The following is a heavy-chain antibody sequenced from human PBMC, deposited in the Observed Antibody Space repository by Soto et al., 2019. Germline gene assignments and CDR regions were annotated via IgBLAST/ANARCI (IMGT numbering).Heavy chain of an antibody. J-gene: IGHJ4*02. CDR1: GYTYTSYY. D-gene: IGHD3-10*01. CDR3: ARGRITMVRGPPGY. Sequence: ASVKVSCKASGYTYTSYYMHCVRQPPGQGLEWMGIINPSGGSTSDAQKFQGRVTMTRDTSTSTVYMELSSLRSEDTAVYYCARGRITMVRGPPGYWGQGTLVTVSS. V-gene: IGHV1-46*01. CDR2: INPSGGST.